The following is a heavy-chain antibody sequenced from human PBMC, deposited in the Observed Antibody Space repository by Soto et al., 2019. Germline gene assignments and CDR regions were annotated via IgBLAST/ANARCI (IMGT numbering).Heavy chain of an antibody. CDR2: LSAGGGTT. V-gene: IGHV3-23*01. J-gene: IGHJ4*02. Sequence: EVQLLESGGGLVQPGGSLRLSCAASGFTFSNYAMTWVRQAPGKGLEWVSSLSAGGGTTYYADSVKGRFTISRDNSKNTLFLQMNSLRAEDTALYFFAKTPRGHPTRVRGVPIDYWCQGTLVTVSS. D-gene: IGHD3-10*01. CDR3: AKTPRGHPTRVRGVPIDY. CDR1: GFTFSNYA.